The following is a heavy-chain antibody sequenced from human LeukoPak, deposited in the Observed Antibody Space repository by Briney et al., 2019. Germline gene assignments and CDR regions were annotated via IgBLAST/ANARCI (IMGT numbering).Heavy chain of an antibody. CDR1: GGSISSYY. V-gene: IGHV4-4*09. D-gene: IGHD6-6*01. CDR3: AGSSSGPYYYYMDV. Sequence: PSETLSLTCTVSGGSISSYYWSWIRQPPGKGLEWIGYIYTSGSTYYNPSLKSRVTISVDTSKNQFSLKLSSVAAADTAVYYCAGSSSGPYYYYMDVWGKGTTVTVSS. J-gene: IGHJ6*03. CDR2: IYTSGST.